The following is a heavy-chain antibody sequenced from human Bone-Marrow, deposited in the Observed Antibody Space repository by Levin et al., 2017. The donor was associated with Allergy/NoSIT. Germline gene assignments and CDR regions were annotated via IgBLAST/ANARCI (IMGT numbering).Heavy chain of an antibody. D-gene: IGHD2-2*01. V-gene: IGHV3-48*01. CDR2: ISPSSSII. Sequence: GESLKISCAASGFSFNTYSMNWVRQAPGKGLEWVSYISPSSSIIYYADSVKGRFTISRDNAKNSLYLEMSSLRADDTAVYYCVTEPSTQAYRQFDYWGQGTQVTVSS. CDR3: VTEPSTQAYRQFDY. CDR1: GFSFNTYS. J-gene: IGHJ4*02.